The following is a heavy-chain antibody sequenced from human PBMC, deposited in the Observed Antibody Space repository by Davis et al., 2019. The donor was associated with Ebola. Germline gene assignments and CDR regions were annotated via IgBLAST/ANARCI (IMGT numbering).Heavy chain of an antibody. J-gene: IGHJ4*02. D-gene: IGHD1-1*01. CDR1: GFDFSDYS. V-gene: IGHV3-48*02. CDR3: ARKSGPDY. CDR2: ISSGGVTT. Sequence: GESLKISCAASGFDFSDYSMTWVRQAPGKGLQWLSYISSGGVTTYYADSVTGRFSTSRDNAKNSLFLQMSSLRDEDTAVYYCARKSGPDYWGQGTLVTVSS.